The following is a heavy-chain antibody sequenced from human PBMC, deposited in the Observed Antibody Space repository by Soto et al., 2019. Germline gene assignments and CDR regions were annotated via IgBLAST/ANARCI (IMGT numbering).Heavy chain of an antibody. J-gene: IGHJ4*02. CDR2: ISAYNGNT. D-gene: IGHD3-10*01. CDR1: GFTFTSYG. Sequence: ASVKVSCKASGFTFTSYGISWVLQAPGQGLEWMGWISAYNGNTNYAQKLQGRVTMTTDTSTSTAYMELRSLRSDDTAVYYCARDPLSMVRGVIIPFDYWGQGTRVNVSS. CDR3: ARDPLSMVRGVIIPFDY. V-gene: IGHV1-18*01.